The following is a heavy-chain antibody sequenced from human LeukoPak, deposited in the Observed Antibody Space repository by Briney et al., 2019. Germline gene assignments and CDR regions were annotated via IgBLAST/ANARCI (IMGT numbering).Heavy chain of an antibody. Sequence: PSETLSLTCAVSGGSFTAYYWSWIRQSPEKGLEWIGEINHSGSAKYKPSLKSRVTISVTLSKNQFSLDLSSVTAADTGVYYCARGQPPYSAGSTYYAGGFYYYDNWGQRTLVTVSS. CDR1: GGSFTAYY. CDR2: INHSGSA. D-gene: IGHD1-7*01. V-gene: IGHV4-34*01. J-gene: IGHJ4*02. CDR3: ARGQPPYSAGSTYYAGGFYYYDN.